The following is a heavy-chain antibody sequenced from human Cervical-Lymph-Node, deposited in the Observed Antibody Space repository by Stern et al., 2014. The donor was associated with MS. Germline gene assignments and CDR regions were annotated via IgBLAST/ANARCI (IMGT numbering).Heavy chain of an antibody. D-gene: IGHD6-6*01. J-gene: IGHJ4*02. CDR2: MNPTSGNT. CDR1: GYTFTSYD. Sequence: QVQLVQYGAEVKKPGASVKVSCKASGYTFTSYDINWVRQATGPGLEWMGWMNPTSGNTGYAQKFQGRVTMTRNTSISTAYRELSSLRSEDTAVYYCARTGTNIAALLGDFDYWGQGTLVTVSS. CDR3: ARTGTNIAALLGDFDY. V-gene: IGHV1-8*01.